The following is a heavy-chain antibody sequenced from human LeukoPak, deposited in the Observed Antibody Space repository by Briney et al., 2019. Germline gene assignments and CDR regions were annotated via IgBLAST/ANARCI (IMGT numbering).Heavy chain of an antibody. D-gene: IGHD3-22*01. CDR3: AHYNYYDRAKYFQH. CDR2: IYYSGST. Sequence: PSETLSLTCTVSGGSISSSSYYWGWIRQPPGKGLEWIGSIYYSGSTYYNPSLKSRVTISVDTSKNQFSLKLSSVTAADTAVYYCAHYNYYDRAKYFQHWGQGTLVTVSS. V-gene: IGHV4-39*01. CDR1: GGSISSSSYY. J-gene: IGHJ1*01.